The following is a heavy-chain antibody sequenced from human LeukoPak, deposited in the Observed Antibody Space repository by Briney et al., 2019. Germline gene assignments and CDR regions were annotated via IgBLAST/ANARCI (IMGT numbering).Heavy chain of an antibody. V-gene: IGHV3-66*01. Sequence: GGSLRLSCAASGFTVSSNYMSWVRQAPGKGLEWVSVIYSGGRTYYADSVKGRFTISRDNSKNTLFLQMGSLRAEGMAVYYCARGGGRNTTMVWAFDYWGQGTLVTVSS. CDR1: GFTVSSNY. J-gene: IGHJ4*02. D-gene: IGHD5-18*01. CDR2: IYSGGRT. CDR3: ARGGGRNTTMVWAFDY.